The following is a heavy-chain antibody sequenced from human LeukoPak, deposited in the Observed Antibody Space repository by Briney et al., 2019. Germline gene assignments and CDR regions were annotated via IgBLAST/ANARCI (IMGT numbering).Heavy chain of an antibody. CDR3: AREHYYDSSGYCGY. V-gene: IGHV3-7*01. D-gene: IGHD3-22*01. CDR1: GFTFRNYW. J-gene: IGHJ4*02. CDR2: IKQDGSDR. Sequence: PGGSLRLSCAASGFTFRNYWMSWVRQAPGTGLEWVANIKQDGSDRNYVTSVRGRFTISRDNAESSLYLQMNSLRVEDTAVYYCAREHYYDSSGYCGYWGQGTLVTVSS.